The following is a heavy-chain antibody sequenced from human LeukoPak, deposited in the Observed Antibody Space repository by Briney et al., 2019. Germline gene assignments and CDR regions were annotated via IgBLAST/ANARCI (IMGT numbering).Heavy chain of an antibody. CDR2: IIPILGIA. CDR3: ARSGAPRNNFGDYRGDY. J-gene: IGHJ4*02. CDR1: GGTFSSYA. D-gene: IGHD4-17*01. Sequence: SVTVSCKASGGTFSSYAISWVRQAPGQGLEWMGRIIPILGIANYAQKFQGRVTMTRDTSTSTVYMELSSLRSEDTAVYYCARSGAPRNNFGDYRGDYWGQGTLVTVSS. V-gene: IGHV1-69*04.